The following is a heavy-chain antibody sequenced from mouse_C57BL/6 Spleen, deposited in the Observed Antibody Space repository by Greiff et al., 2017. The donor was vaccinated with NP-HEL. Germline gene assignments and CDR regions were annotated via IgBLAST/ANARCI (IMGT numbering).Heavy chain of an antibody. V-gene: IGHV5-17*01. J-gene: IGHJ4*01. CDR2: ISSGSSTI. CDR1: GFTFSDYG. CDR3: AREYYSNSYYAMDD. D-gene: IGHD2-5*01. Sequence: EVMLVESGGGLVKPGGSLKLSCAASGFTFSDYGMHWVRQAPEKGLEWVAYISSGSSTIYYADTVKGRFTISRDNAKNTLFLQMTSLRSEDTAMYYCAREYYSNSYYAMDDWGQGTSVTVSS.